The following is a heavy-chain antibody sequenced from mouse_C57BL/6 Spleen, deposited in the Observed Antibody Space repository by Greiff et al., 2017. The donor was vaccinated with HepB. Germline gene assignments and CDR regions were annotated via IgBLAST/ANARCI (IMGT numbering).Heavy chain of an antibody. CDR3: ARDRWDYAMDY. CDR2: ISDGGSYT. D-gene: IGHD2-3*01. CDR1: GFTFSSYA. Sequence: EVNVVESGGGLVKPGGSLKLSCAASGFTFSSYAMSWVRQTPEKRLEWVATISDGGSYTYYPDNVKGRFTISRDNAKNNLYLQMSHLKSEDTAMYYCARDRWDYAMDYWGQGTSVTVSS. J-gene: IGHJ4*01. V-gene: IGHV5-4*01.